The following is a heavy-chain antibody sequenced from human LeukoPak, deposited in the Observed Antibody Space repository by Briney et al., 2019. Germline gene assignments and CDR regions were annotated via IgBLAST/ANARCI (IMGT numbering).Heavy chain of an antibody. J-gene: IGHJ4*02. V-gene: IGHV4-59*08. CDR3: ARHLNGGTHPLDN. Sequence: KPSETLSLTCTVSGASMSGQHWSWIRQAPGKGLEWIAWIHYDGRTNYNPSLKSRLSLSVDTSTNQFSLSLNSVTAADTAVYFCARHLNGGTHPLDNWGPGIRVIVSS. D-gene: IGHD2-8*01. CDR1: GASMSGQH. CDR2: IHYDGRT.